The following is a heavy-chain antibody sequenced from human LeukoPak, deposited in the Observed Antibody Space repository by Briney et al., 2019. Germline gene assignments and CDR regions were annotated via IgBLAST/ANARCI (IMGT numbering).Heavy chain of an antibody. V-gene: IGHV4-59*06. Sequence: PSETLSLTCTVSGGSISSYYWSWIRQHPGKGLEWIGYIYYSGSTYYNPSLKSRVTISVDTSKNQFSLKLSSVTAADTAVYYCARAPSQHYYYDSSGNRVFDYWGQGTLVTVSS. CDR3: ARAPSQHYYYDSSGNRVFDY. CDR1: GGSISSYY. J-gene: IGHJ4*02. CDR2: IYYSGST. D-gene: IGHD3-22*01.